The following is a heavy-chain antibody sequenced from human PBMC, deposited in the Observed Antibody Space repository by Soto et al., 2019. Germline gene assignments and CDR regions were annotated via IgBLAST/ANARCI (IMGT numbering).Heavy chain of an antibody. Sequence: QIQLVQSGAEVKEPGASVKVSCKASGYTFTSYGISWVRQAPGQGLEWMGWISVDTGNTNYIQKLHGRVTMTTDTSTSTAYMELRSLRPDDTAVYYCAREIRGDDFWSGYPDYWGQGTLVTVSS. CDR3: AREIRGDDFWSGYPDY. CDR2: ISVDTGNT. CDR1: GYTFTSYG. D-gene: IGHD3-3*01. J-gene: IGHJ4*02. V-gene: IGHV1-18*01.